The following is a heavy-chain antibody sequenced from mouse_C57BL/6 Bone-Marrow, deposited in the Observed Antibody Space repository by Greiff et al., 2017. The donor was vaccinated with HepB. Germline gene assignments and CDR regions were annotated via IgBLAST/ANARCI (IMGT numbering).Heavy chain of an antibody. CDR1: GYAFSSSW. Sequence: VQLQESGPELVKPGASVKISCKASGYAFSSSWMNWVKQRPGKGLEWIGRIYPGDGDTNYNGKFKGKATLTADKSSSTAYMQLSSLTSEDSAVYFCARWAALVAMDYWGQGTSVTVSS. D-gene: IGHD6-1*01. J-gene: IGHJ4*01. CDR2: IYPGDGDT. CDR3: ARWAALVAMDY. V-gene: IGHV1-82*01.